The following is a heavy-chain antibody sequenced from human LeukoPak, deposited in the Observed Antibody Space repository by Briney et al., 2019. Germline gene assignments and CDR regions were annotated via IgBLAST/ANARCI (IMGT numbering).Heavy chain of an antibody. CDR2: VNHLGST. V-gene: IGHV4-34*01. D-gene: IGHD3-10*01. CDR1: GGSFSGFY. Sequence: SETLSLTCAVYGGSFSGFYWTWIRQPPGKGLEWIGDVNHLGSTNSNPSLKSRVTISVQTFRNQVSLNLISVTAADTAVYYCARPMVRGAPHKYWHFDLWGRGTLVTVSS. CDR3: ARPMVRGAPHKYWHFDL. J-gene: IGHJ2*01.